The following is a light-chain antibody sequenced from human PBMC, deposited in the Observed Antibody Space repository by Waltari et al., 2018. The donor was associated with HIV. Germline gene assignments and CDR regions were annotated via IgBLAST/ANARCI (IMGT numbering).Light chain of an antibody. CDR3: QQSHTTPWT. V-gene: IGKV1-39*01. J-gene: IGKJ1*01. CDR2: AAS. Sequence: DIQMTQSPSSLSASVGDRVVVTCRTSQSITTYLNWYHQKPGTAPELLIYAASTLQSGVPSRFSGSGSGTEFTLTINNLQPEDFATYYCQQSHTTPWTFGQGTTVEIK. CDR1: QSITTY.